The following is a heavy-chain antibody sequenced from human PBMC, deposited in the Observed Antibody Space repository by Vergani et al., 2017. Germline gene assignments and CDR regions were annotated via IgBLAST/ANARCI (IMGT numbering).Heavy chain of an antibody. CDR1: GFFFLMHA. CDR3: AKVGRSEVAGTFGAFDI. V-gene: IGHV3-23*01. J-gene: IGHJ3*02. D-gene: IGHD6-19*01. Sequence: DVELLVCGGDGTQGGGSPRLPCAVWGFFFLMHAMRGVRGSRGKGVEWVSTLSASDRRTHYADSVKGRFTISRDNSKNTLFLHMNSLRPEDTAVYYCAKVGRSEVAGTFGAFDIWGQGTMVTVSS. CDR2: LSASDRRT.